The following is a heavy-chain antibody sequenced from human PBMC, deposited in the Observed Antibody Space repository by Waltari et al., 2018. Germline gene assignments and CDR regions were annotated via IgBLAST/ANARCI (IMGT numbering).Heavy chain of an antibody. CDR2: NYYSGSX. CDR1: GGTISSRSYY. Sequence: LQESGPXLVXXSETLSXTCTXSGGTISSRSYYWGWIRQPPGKGLEWIGSNYYSGSXYYNPSLKSRXTISVDTSKNQFSLKLSXVTAADTAXYXCAXRGAARQGWFDXWGQGTLVTVSS. CDR3: AXRGAARQGWFDX. J-gene: IGHJ5*02. D-gene: IGHD6-6*01. V-gene: IGHV4-39*01.